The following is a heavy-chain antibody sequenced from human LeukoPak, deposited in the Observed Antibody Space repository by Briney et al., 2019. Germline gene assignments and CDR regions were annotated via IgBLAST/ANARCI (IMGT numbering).Heavy chain of an antibody. CDR2: INHSGST. V-gene: IGHV4-34*01. D-gene: IGHD2-2*01. CDR3: ARVGSTNYLYYYYYYMDV. J-gene: IGHJ6*03. CDR1: GGSFIGYY. Sequence: SETLSLTCAVYGGSFIGYYWSWIRQPPGKGLEWIGEINHSGSTNYNPSLKSRVTISVDTSKNQFSLKLSSVTAADTAVYYCARVGSTNYLYYYYYYMDVWGKGTTVTVSS.